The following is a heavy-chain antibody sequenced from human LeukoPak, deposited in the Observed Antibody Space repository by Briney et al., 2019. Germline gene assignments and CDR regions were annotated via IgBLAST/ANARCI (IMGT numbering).Heavy chain of an antibody. J-gene: IGHJ4*02. D-gene: IGHD3-10*01. V-gene: IGHV1-69*01. CDR3: ARSPHYMVRRVIRSRFDY. CDR2: IIAIVGTA. CDR1: GGTFSSYA. Sequence: SLKVSCKASGGTFSSYAISWVRQAPGQGLEWMGGIIAIVGTANYAQKFQGRVTITADESTSTAYMELSSLRSEDTAVYYCARSPHYMVRRVIRSRFDYWGQGTLVTVSS.